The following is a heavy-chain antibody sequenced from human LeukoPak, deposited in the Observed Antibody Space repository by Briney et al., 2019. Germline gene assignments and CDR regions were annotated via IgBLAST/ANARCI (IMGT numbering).Heavy chain of an antibody. CDR3: ARLTTVVAPGDY. Sequence: PGEPLKIACKGSGYSFTSYWIGWFRQIPGKGLEWMRIIYPGDPDTRYSPSVQGQVTISADKSFSTAYLQWSSLKASDTAMYYCARLTTVVAPGDYWGQGTLVTVSS. CDR1: GYSFTSYW. CDR2: IYPGDPDT. V-gene: IGHV5-51*01. D-gene: IGHD4-23*01. J-gene: IGHJ4*02.